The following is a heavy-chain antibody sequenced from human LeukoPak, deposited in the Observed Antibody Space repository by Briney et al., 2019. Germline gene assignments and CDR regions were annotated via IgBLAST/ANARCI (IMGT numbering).Heavy chain of an antibody. Sequence: PGRSLRLSCAASGFTFSSYGMHWVRQAPGKGLEWVAVIWYDGSNKYYADSVKGRFTISRDNSKNTLYLQMNSLRAEDTAVYYCAKGEAVYYHDSSVSWGQGTLVTVSS. V-gene: IGHV3-33*06. D-gene: IGHD3-22*01. CDR1: GFTFSSYG. J-gene: IGHJ5*02. CDR2: IWYDGSNK. CDR3: AKGEAVYYHDSSVS.